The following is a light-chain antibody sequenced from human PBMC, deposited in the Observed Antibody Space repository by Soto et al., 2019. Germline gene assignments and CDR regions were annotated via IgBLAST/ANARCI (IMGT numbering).Light chain of an antibody. CDR3: QSYDSSLSGYV. Sequence: QSVLTQPPSVSGAPGQRVTISCTGSSSNIGAGYVVHWYQQLPGTAPKLLIYGNSTRPSGVPDRFSGSKSGTSASLAITGLQAEDEADYYCQSYDSSLSGYVFGTGTKLTVL. CDR1: SSNIGAGYV. J-gene: IGLJ1*01. V-gene: IGLV1-40*01. CDR2: GNS.